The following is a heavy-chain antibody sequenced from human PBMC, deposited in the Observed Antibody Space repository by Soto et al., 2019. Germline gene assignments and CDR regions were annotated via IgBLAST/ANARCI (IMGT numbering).Heavy chain of an antibody. CDR2: IYHSGST. D-gene: IGHD5-18*01. Sequence: PLSLTCAVSGGSISSGGYSWSWIRQPPGKGLEWIGYIYHSGSTYYNPSLKSRVTISVDRSKNQFSLKLSSVTAADTAVYYCARGQRPSYYYYYHGMDVWGQGTTVTVSS. CDR1: GGSISSGGYS. CDR3: ARGQRPSYYYYYHGMDV. J-gene: IGHJ6*02. V-gene: IGHV4-30-2*01.